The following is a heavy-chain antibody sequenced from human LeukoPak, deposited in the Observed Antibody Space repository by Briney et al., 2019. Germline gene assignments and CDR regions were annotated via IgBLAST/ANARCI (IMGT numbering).Heavy chain of an antibody. Sequence: GGSLRLSCAASGFTFSDYYMSWIRQAPGKGLEWVSYISSSGSTIYYADSVKGRFTISRDNAKNSLYLQMDSLRAEDTAVYYCARDDILTGSRGTFFYYMDVWGKGTTVTVSS. V-gene: IGHV3-11*04. CDR2: ISSSGSTI. J-gene: IGHJ6*03. CDR3: ARDDILTGSRGTFFYYMDV. D-gene: IGHD3-9*01. CDR1: GFTFSDYY.